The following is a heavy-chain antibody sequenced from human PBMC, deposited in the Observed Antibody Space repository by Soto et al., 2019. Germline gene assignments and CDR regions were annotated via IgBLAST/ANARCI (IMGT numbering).Heavy chain of an antibody. J-gene: IGHJ6*02. CDR1: GYTFTGYY. V-gene: IGHV1-2*04. CDR3: ARDGGSGRYFSDYYYYYGMDV. D-gene: IGHD3-10*01. Sequence: AASVKVSCKASGYTFTGYYMHWVRQAPGQGLEWMGWINPNSGGTNYAQKFQGWVTMTRDTSISTAYMELSRLRSDDTAVYYCARDGGSGRYFSDYYYYYGMDVWGQGTTVTVSS. CDR2: INPNSGGT.